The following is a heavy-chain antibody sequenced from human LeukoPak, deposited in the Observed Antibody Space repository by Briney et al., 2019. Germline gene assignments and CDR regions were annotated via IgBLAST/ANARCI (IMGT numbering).Heavy chain of an antibody. CDR1: GGSFSGYY. CDR2: INHSGST. D-gene: IGHD3-10*01. CDR3: ARGPVFTMVRGVRAHAFDI. V-gene: IGHV4-34*01. Sequence: SETLSLTCAVYGGSFSGYYWSWIRQPPGKGLEWIGEINHSGSTNYNPSLKSRVTIPVDTSKNQFSLKLSSVTAADTAVYYCARGPVFTMVRGVRAHAFDIWGQGTMVTVSS. J-gene: IGHJ3*02.